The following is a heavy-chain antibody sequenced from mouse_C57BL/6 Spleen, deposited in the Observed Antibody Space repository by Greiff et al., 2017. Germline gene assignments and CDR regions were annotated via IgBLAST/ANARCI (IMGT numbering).Heavy chain of an antibody. D-gene: IGHD1-1*01. CDR2: IDPSDSYT. V-gene: IGHV1-50*01. CDR3: SRGYYGSSYSHFAY. J-gene: IGHJ3*01. CDR1: GYTFTSYW. Sequence: QVQLQQPGAELVKPGASVKLSCKASGYTFTSYWMQWVKQRPGQGLEWIGEIDPSDSYTNYNQKFKGKATLTVDTSSSTAYMQLSSLTSEDSAVYYCSRGYYGSSYSHFAYWGQGTLVTVSA.